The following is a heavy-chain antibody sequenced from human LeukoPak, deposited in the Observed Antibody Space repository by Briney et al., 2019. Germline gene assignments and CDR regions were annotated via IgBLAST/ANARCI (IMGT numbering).Heavy chain of an antibody. V-gene: IGHV3-15*01. CDR1: GFTFSSYS. CDR3: TTDSLGANKNYYYYMDV. CDR2: IKSKTDGGTT. J-gene: IGHJ6*03. D-gene: IGHD4/OR15-4a*01. Sequence: GGSLRLSCVGSGFTFSSYSMSWVRQAPGKGLEWVGRIKSKTDGGTTDYAAPVKGRFTISRDDSKNTLYLQMNSLKTEDTAVYYCTTDSLGANKNYYYYMDVWGKGTTVTISS.